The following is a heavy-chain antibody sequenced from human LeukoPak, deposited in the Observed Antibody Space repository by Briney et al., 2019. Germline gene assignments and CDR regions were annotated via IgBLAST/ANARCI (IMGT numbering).Heavy chain of an antibody. V-gene: IGHV4-39*02. CDR3: ARDSYCGGDCYPDNAFDI. D-gene: IGHD2-21*02. Sequence: SETLSLTCTVSGGSISSSSYYWGWIRQPPGKGLEWIGSIYYSGSIYYNPSLKSRVTISVDTSKNQFSLKLSSVTAADTAVYYCARDSYCGGDCYPDNAFDIWGQGTMVTVSS. CDR1: GGSISSSSYY. J-gene: IGHJ3*02. CDR2: IYYSGSI.